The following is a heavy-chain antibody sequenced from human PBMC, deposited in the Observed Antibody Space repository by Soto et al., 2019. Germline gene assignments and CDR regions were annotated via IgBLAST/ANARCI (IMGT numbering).Heavy chain of an antibody. CDR3: ASSYYGGRADY. D-gene: IGHD4-17*01. Sequence: EVHLVESGGGLIQPGGSLRVSCAASGFTVSSNYMSWVRQAPGKGLEWVSVIYSAGRTYYAESVKGRFTISRDNSKNTVFLQMNSLRAEDTAVYYCASSYYGGRADYWGQGTLVTVSS. CDR1: GFTVSSNY. CDR2: IYSAGRT. J-gene: IGHJ4*02. V-gene: IGHV3-53*01.